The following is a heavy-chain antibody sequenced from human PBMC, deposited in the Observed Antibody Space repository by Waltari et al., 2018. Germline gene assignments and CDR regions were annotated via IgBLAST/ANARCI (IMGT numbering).Heavy chain of an antibody. J-gene: IGHJ4*02. CDR3: ARVGSGDYEGYFDY. CDR2: IIPIFGTA. Sequence: QVQLVQSGAEVKKPGSSVTVSCKASGGTFSSYAISWVRQAPGQGLEWMGRIIPIFGTANYAQKFQGRVTITADESTSTAYMELSSLRSEDTAVYYCARVGSGDYEGYFDYWGQGTLVTVSS. D-gene: IGHD4-17*01. V-gene: IGHV1-69*15. CDR1: GGTFSSYA.